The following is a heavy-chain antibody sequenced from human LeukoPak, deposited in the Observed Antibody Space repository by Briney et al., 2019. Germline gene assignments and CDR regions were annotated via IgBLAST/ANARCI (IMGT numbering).Heavy chain of an antibody. J-gene: IGHJ4*02. CDR3: ARGLRLGELSLFDY. V-gene: IGHV3-64*01. Sequence: GGSLRLCCAASGFTFSSYAMHWVRQAPGKGLEYVSAISSNGGSTYYANSVKGRFTISRDNSKNTLYLQMGSLRAEDMAVYYCARGLRLGELSLFDYWGQGTLVTVSS. CDR1: GFTFSSYA. CDR2: ISSNGGST. D-gene: IGHD3-16*02.